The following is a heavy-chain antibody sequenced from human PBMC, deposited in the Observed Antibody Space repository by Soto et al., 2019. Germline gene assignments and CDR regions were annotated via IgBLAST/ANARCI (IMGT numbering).Heavy chain of an antibody. CDR1: GYSFTDYY. V-gene: IGHV1-2*02. CDR2: INPYRGAT. Sequence: SVKVSCKASGYSFTDYYMHWVRQAPGQGLEWMGWINPYRGATNYAQKFQGRVTMTRDTSISTAYMELSRLRSDDTAVYWCAREHVRPRTGAMDVWGQGTTVTVSS. CDR3: AREHVRPRTGAMDV. D-gene: IGHD1-1*01. J-gene: IGHJ6*02.